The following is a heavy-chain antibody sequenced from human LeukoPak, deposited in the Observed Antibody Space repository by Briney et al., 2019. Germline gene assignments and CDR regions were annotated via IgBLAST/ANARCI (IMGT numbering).Heavy chain of an antibody. V-gene: IGHV3-23*01. D-gene: IGHD2-2*01. CDR3: ARDYPALGYCTSTTCSFFDY. J-gene: IGHJ4*02. CDR2: ISDSAYST. Sequence: PGGSLRLSCAASGFTFTSYAMSWVRQARGKGLEWVSAISDSAYSTFYADSVKGRFTISRDDSQNTLYLQMSSLRAEDTAVYYCARDYPALGYCTSTTCSFFDYWGQGILVTVSS. CDR1: GFTFTSYA.